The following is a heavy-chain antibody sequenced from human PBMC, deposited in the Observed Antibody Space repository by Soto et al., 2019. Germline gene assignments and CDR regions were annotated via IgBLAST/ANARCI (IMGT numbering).Heavy chain of an antibody. CDR3: ARTPGDIVVVPAAYHAFDI. CDR2: IIPILGIA. Sequence: QVQLVQSGAEVQKPGSSVKVSCKASGGTFSSYTISWVRQAPGQGLEWMGRIIPILGIANYAQKFQGRVTITADKSTSTAYMELSSLRSEDTAVYYCARTPGDIVVVPAAYHAFDIWGQGTMVTVSS. CDR1: GGTFSSYT. D-gene: IGHD2-2*01. J-gene: IGHJ3*02. V-gene: IGHV1-69*02.